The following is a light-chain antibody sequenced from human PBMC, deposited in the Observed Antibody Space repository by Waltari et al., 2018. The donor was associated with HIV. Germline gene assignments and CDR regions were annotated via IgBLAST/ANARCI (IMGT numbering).Light chain of an antibody. J-gene: IGLJ3*02. CDR1: NIGSKS. CDR2: DDS. V-gene: IGLV3-21*02. CDR3: QVWDSSSDHPGV. Sequence: SYVLTQPPSVSVAPGQTARITWGGNNIGSKSGHWYQQKPGQATVLVVYDDSDRPSGIPERFSGSNSGNTATLTISRVEAGDEADYYCQVWDSSSDHPGVFGGGTKLTVL.